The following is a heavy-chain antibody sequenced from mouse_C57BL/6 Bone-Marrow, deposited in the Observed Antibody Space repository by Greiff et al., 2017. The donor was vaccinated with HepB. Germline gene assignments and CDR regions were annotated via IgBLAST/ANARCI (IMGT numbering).Heavy chain of an antibody. CDR3: TREETGSYYFDY. Sequence: EVKLVESGEGLVKPGGSLKLSCAASGFTFSSYAMSWVRQTPEKRLEWVAYISSGGDYIYYADTVKGRFTISRDNARNTLYLQMSSLKSEDTAMYYCTREETGSYYFDYWGQGTTLTVSS. V-gene: IGHV5-9-1*02. CDR1: GFTFSSYA. CDR2: ISSGGDYI. D-gene: IGHD4-1*01. J-gene: IGHJ2*01.